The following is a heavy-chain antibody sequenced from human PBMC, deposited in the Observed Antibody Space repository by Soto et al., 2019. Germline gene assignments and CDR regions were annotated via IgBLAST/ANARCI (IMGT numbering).Heavy chain of an antibody. Sequence: EVQLLESGGGFVQPGGSLRLSCAASGFRFSDFAMTWVRQAPGRGLAWVSAITGTASSTYYADSVKGRFTISRDNSKNPLYLQINSLRAEDTAIYYCAKGAEGYVVSSLDSWGQGTLVTVSS. CDR3: AKGAEGYVVSSLDS. J-gene: IGHJ4*02. D-gene: IGHD5-12*01. V-gene: IGHV3-23*01. CDR1: GFRFSDFA. CDR2: ITGTASST.